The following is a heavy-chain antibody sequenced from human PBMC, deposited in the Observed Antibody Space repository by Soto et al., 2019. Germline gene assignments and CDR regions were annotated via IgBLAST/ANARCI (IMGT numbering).Heavy chain of an antibody. CDR2: ISYDGSNK. CDR3: SAEIQDHPWFDP. V-gene: IGHV3-30*03. Sequence: GGSLRLSCAASGFTFSSYGMHWVRQAPGKGLEWVAVISYDGSNKYYANSVMGRFTISRENSKNTLYLQMNSPRAEDTAVYYCSAEIQDHPWFDPWGQGTLVTVSS. D-gene: IGHD5-18*01. J-gene: IGHJ5*02. CDR1: GFTFSSYG.